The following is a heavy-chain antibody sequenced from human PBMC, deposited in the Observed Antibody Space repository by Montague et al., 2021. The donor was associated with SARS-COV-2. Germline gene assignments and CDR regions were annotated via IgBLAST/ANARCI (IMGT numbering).Heavy chain of an antibody. CDR1: GASVRTYY. Sequence: SETLSLTCTVSGASVRTYYWSWIRQSPGKKLEWIGRLYTSGSTYYNPSFKSRVTMSLDTSKNLFSLNLSSMTAADTAVYYCARDGADYSFAYYHEMDVWGQGIAVTVSS. CDR3: ARDGADYSFAYYHEMDV. D-gene: IGHD5-12*01. J-gene: IGHJ6*02. V-gene: IGHV4-4*07. CDR2: LYTSGST.